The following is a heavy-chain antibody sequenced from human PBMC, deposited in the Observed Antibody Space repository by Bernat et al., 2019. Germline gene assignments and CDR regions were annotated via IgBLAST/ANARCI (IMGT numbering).Heavy chain of an antibody. CDR3: ARGPRSGLRFLEWPRGAAHNWFDP. CDR1: GGSFSGYY. J-gene: IGHJ5*02. Sequence: QVQLQQWGAGLLKPSETLSLTCAVYGGSFSGYYWSWIRQPPGKGLEWIGEINHSGSTNYNPSLKSRVTISVDTSKNQFSLKLSSVTAADTAVYYCARGPRSGLRFLEWPRGAAHNWFDPWGQGTLVTVSS. V-gene: IGHV4-34*01. CDR2: INHSGST. D-gene: IGHD3-3*01.